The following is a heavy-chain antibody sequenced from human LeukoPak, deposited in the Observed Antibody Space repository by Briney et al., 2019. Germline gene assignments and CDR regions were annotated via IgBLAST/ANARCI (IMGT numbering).Heavy chain of an antibody. CDR3: AREYGSGDYYFDY. D-gene: IGHD3-10*01. Sequence: SETLSLICTVSGGSISSYYWSWVRQPPGKGLEWIGYIYYSGSTNYNPSLKSRVTISVDTSKNQFSLKLSSVTAADTAVYYCAREYGSGDYYFDYWGQGTLVTVSS. V-gene: IGHV4-59*01. CDR2: IYYSGST. CDR1: GGSISSYY. J-gene: IGHJ4*02.